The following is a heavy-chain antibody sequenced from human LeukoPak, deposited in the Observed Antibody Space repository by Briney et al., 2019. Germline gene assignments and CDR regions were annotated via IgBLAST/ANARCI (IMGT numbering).Heavy chain of an antibody. J-gene: IGHJ5*02. Sequence: GGSLRLSCAASGFTFSDYYMSWIRQAPGKGLEWVSYISSSGSTIYYADSVKGRFTISRDNAKNSLYLLMNSLRAEDTAVYYCASASARPGWSDPWGQGTRVTVSS. V-gene: IGHV3-11*01. CDR1: GFTFSDYY. CDR2: ISSSGSTI. D-gene: IGHD6-6*01. CDR3: ASASARPGWSDP.